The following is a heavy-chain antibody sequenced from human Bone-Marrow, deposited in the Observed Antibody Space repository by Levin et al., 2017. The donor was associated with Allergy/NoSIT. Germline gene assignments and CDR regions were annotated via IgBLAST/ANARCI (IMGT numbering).Heavy chain of an antibody. D-gene: IGHD6-19*01. V-gene: IGHV3-7*01. CDR2: INQDGSET. Sequence: GESLKISCAASGFTFSNYFMNWVRQAPGKGLEWVANINQDGSETYYVDSVKGRFTISRDNAKNSLYLQMNSLGAEDTAVYYCARDPGYSSGWYLFDPWGQGTLVTVSS. CDR1: GFTFSNYF. CDR3: ARDPGYSSGWYLFDP. J-gene: IGHJ5*02.